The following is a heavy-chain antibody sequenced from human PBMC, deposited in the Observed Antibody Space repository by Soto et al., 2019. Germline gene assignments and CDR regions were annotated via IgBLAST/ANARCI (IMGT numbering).Heavy chain of an antibody. CDR3: ARDPIAVADEAKEVDY. CDR1: GFTFSSYA. J-gene: IGHJ4*02. V-gene: IGHV3-30-3*01. CDR2: ISYDGGNK. D-gene: IGHD6-19*01. Sequence: QVQLVESGGGVVQPGRSLRLSCAASGFTFSSYAMHWVRQAPGKGLEWVAVISYDGGNKYYADSVKGRFTISRDNSKNXLYLQMNSLRAEDTAVYYCARDPIAVADEAKEVDYWGQGTLVTVSS.